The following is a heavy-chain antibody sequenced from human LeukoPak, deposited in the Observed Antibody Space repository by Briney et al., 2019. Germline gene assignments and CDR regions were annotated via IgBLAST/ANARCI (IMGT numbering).Heavy chain of an antibody. V-gene: IGHV1-8*03. CDR3: ARVGSSWYPDY. CDR2: MNPNSGNT. Sequence: ASVKVSCKASGHTFTSYDINWVRQATGQGLEWMGWMNPNSGNTGYAQKLQGRVTITRNTSISTAYMELSSLRSEDTAVYYCARVGSSWYPDYWGQGTLVTVSS. D-gene: IGHD6-13*01. J-gene: IGHJ4*02. CDR1: GHTFTSYD.